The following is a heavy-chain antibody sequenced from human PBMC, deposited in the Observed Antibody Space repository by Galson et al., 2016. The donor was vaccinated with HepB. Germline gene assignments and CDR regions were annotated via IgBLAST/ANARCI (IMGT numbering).Heavy chain of an antibody. CDR3: AKDLHDYVWGSHLYVYYGMDV. V-gene: IGHV3-30*18. D-gene: IGHD3-16*01. Sequence: SLRLSCAASGSTFNIFGMHWVRQAPGKGLEWVAVISYDGSQEYYADSVKGRFTISRDNSKNTLHLQMNSLRTEDTALYFCAKDLHDYVWGSHLYVYYGMDVWGQGTTVTVYS. CDR1: GSTFNIFG. CDR2: ISYDGSQE. J-gene: IGHJ6*02.